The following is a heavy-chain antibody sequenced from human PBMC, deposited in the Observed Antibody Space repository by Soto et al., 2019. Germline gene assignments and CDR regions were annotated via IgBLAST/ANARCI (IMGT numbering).Heavy chain of an antibody. CDR2: IIPILGIA. V-gene: IGHV1-69*04. J-gene: IGHJ6*03. CDR1: GGTFSSYT. Sequence: SVKVSCKASGGTFSSYTISWVRQAPGQGLEWMGRIIPILGIANYAQKFQGRVTITADKSTSTAYMELSSLRSEDTAVYYCARDNGYCSSTSCYGYYYYMDVWGKGTTVTVSS. D-gene: IGHD2-2*01. CDR3: ARDNGYCSSTSCYGYYYYMDV.